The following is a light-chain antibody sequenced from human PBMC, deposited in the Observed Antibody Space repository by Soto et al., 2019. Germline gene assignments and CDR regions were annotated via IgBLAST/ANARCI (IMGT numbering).Light chain of an antibody. V-gene: IGLV2-8*01. CDR3: SSYAGINNLGV. J-gene: IGLJ1*01. CDR1: SIDVSGYKY. CDR2: EVN. Sequence: QSVLTQPPSASGSPGQSVTISCTGTSIDVSGYKYVSGYQQHPGKATKVMIFEVNKRPSGVPGRFSGSKSGNTASLTVSGLQAEDEVDYYCSSYAGINNLGVFGTGTKLAV.